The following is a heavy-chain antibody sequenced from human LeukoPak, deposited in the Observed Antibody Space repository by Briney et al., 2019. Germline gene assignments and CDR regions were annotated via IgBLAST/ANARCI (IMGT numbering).Heavy chain of an antibody. J-gene: IGHJ3*02. CDR2: IKSKTDGGTT. Sequence: GGSLRLSCAASGFTFSNAWMSWVRQAPGKGLEWVGRIKSKTDGGTTDYAAPVKGRFTISRDNSKSTLYLQMNSLRAEDTAVYYCAKGWDAFDIWGQGTMVTVSS. D-gene: IGHD2-15*01. V-gene: IGHV3-15*01. CDR1: GFTFSNAW. CDR3: AKGWDAFDI.